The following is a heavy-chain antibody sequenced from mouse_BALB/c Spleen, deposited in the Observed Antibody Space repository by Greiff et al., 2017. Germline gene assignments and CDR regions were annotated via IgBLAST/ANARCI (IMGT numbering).Heavy chain of an antibody. CDR1: GYSITSDYA. D-gene: IGHD1-1*01. V-gene: IGHV3-2*02. CDR3: ARGITPYAMDY. CDR2: ISYSGST. Sequence: EVKLQESGPGLVKPSQSLSLTCTVTGYSITSDYAWNWIRQFPGNKLEWMGYISYSGSTSYNPSLKSRISITRDTSKNQFFLQLNSVTTEDTATYYCARGITPYAMDYWGQGTSVTVSS. J-gene: IGHJ4*01.